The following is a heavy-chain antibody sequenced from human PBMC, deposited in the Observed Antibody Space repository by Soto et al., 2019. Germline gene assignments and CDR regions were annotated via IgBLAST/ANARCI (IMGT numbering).Heavy chain of an antibody. CDR1: GFTFSSYS. V-gene: IGHV3-48*01. CDR3: ARDTYSRSSRYYYYYMDV. D-gene: IGHD6-6*01. CDR2: ISSSSSTI. Sequence: GGSLRLSCAASGFTFSSYSMNWVRQAPGKGLEWVSYISSSSSTIYYADSVKGRFTISRDNAKNSLYLQMNSLRAEDTAVYYCARDTYSRSSRYYYYYMDVWGKGTTVTVSS. J-gene: IGHJ6*03.